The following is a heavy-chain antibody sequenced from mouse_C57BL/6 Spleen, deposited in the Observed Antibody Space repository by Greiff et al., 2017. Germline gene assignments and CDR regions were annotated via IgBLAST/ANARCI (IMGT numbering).Heavy chain of an antibody. CDR1: GYAFSSSW. J-gene: IGHJ1*03. V-gene: IGHV1-82*01. CDR3: ARGVIYYDYDWYFDV. Sequence: VKLQESGPELVKPGASVKISCKASGYAFSSSWMNWVKQRPGKGLEWIGRIYPGDGDTNYNGKFKGKATLTAGKSSSTAYMQLSSLTSEDSAVYFCARGVIYYDYDWYFDVWGTGTTVTVSS. CDR2: IYPGDGDT. D-gene: IGHD2-4*01.